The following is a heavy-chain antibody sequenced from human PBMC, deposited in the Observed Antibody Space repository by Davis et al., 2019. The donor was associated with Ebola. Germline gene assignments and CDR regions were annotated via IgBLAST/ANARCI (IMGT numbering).Heavy chain of an antibody. Sequence: SETLSLTCTVSGGSISSGDYYWSWIRQPPGKGLEWIGYISYSGSTNYNPSLKSRVTISVDTSKNQFSLKLSSVTAADTAVYYCARVGDLFDYWGQGTLVTVSS. D-gene: IGHD4-17*01. J-gene: IGHJ4*02. CDR1: GGSISSGDYY. CDR3: ARVGDLFDY. CDR2: ISYSGST. V-gene: IGHV4-61*08.